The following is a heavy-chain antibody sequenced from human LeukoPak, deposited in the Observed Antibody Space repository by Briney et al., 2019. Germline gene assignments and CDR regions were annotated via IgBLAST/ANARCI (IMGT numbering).Heavy chain of an antibody. CDR2: IKSKTDGGTT. J-gene: IGHJ4*02. V-gene: IGHV3-15*01. D-gene: IGHD3-22*01. Sequence: GGSLRLSCAASGFTFSNAWMSWVRQAPGKGLEWVGRIKSKTDGGTTDYAAHVKGRFTISRDDSKNTLYLQMNSLKTEDTAVYYCTTDGGVITSFDYWGQGTLVIVSS. CDR3: TTDGGVITSFDY. CDR1: GFTFSNAW.